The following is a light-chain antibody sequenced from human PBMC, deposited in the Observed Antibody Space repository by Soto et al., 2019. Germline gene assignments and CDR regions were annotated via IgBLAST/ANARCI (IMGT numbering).Light chain of an antibody. V-gene: IGKV1-6*01. CDR3: LQDYNYPRT. J-gene: IGKJ1*01. Sequence: AIQMTQSPSSLSASIGDRVTITCRASQGIRTELGWYQQKPGKAPELLIYGASTLKSGVPSRFSGSGSGTDFTLTISSLQPEDFATDYCLQDYNYPRTFGQGTKVEIK. CDR1: QGIRTE. CDR2: GAS.